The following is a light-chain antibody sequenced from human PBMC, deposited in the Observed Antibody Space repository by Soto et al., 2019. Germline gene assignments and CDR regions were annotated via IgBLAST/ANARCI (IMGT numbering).Light chain of an antibody. Sequence: GDRVTITCRASQSISSRLAWFQQKPERAPRVLIYDASSLESGVPSRFSGSGSGTEFTLTISSLQPDDFATYYCLQDVNYPWTFGQGTKVDIK. CDR3: LQDVNYPWT. CDR2: DAS. J-gene: IGKJ1*01. CDR1: QSISSR. V-gene: IGKV1-5*01.